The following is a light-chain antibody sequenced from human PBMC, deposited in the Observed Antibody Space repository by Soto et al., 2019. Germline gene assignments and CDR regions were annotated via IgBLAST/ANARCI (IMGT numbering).Light chain of an antibody. V-gene: IGKV3-20*01. Sequence: EIVLTQSPGTLSLSPGEGATLSCRASQTVSSNQLAWYQQKPGQSPRLLVYAASTRAPGIPDRFSGSGSGTDFTLTISRLEPEDFAVYYCQQYANSPPITFGQGTLLDIK. CDR1: QTVSSNQ. CDR2: AAS. CDR3: QQYANSPPIT. J-gene: IGKJ5*01.